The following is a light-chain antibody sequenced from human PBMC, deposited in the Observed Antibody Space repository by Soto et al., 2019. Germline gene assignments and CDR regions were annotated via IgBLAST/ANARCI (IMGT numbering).Light chain of an antibody. J-gene: IGLJ3*02. Sequence: QSALTQPRSVSGSPGQSVTISCTGTSSDVGNYNYVSWYQQYPGKAPKLMIYEVSKRPSGVPDRFSSSKSGNTASLTISGLQADDEADYYCYSYAGSYTWVFGGGTKLTVL. CDR3: YSYAGSYTWV. CDR2: EVS. CDR1: SSDVGNYNY. V-gene: IGLV2-11*01.